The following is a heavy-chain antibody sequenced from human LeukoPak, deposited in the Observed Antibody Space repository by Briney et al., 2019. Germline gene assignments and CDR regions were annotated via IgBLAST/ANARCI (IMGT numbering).Heavy chain of an antibody. CDR2: INPNSGGT. Sequence: ASAKVSCKASGYTFTGYYMHWVRQAPGQGLEWMGWINPNSGGTNYAQKFQGRVTMTRDTSISTAYMELSRLRSDDTAVYYCARDYYDSSGYYYLDYWGQGTLVTVSS. J-gene: IGHJ4*02. D-gene: IGHD3-22*01. CDR1: GYTFTGYY. V-gene: IGHV1-2*02. CDR3: ARDYYDSSGYYYLDY.